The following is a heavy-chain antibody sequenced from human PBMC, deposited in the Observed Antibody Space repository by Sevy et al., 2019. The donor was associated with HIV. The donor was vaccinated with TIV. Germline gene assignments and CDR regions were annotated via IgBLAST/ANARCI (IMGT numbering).Heavy chain of an antibody. CDR3: VKDGGSGSGPSAEYFHH. CDR2: ISWNSAFI. D-gene: IGHD6-19*01. V-gene: IGHV3-9*01. CDR1: GFSFDDYA. J-gene: IGHJ1*01. Sequence: GGSLRLSCAVYGFSFDDYAMYWVRQVPGMGLEWVAGISWNSAFIGYADSVKGRYTISRDNAKNSLYLQINSLIPEDTALYYCVKDGGSGSGPSAEYFHHWGQSTLVTVSS.